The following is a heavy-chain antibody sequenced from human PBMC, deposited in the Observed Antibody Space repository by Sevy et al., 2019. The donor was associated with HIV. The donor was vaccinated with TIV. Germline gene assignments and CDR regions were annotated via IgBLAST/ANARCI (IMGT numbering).Heavy chain of an antibody. V-gene: IGHV3-23*01. Sequence: GGSLRLSCAASGFTFSSYAMSWVRQAPGKGLEWVSAISGSGGSTYYADSVKGRFTISRDNSKNTLYLQMNRLRAEDTAVYYCAKDDRIAVAGLIAFDIWGQGTMVTVSS. CDR1: GFTFSSYA. CDR2: ISGSGGST. J-gene: IGHJ3*02. CDR3: AKDDRIAVAGLIAFDI. D-gene: IGHD6-19*01.